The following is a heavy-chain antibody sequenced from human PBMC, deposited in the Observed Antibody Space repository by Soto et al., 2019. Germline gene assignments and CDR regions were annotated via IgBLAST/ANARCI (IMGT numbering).Heavy chain of an antibody. V-gene: IGHV4-34*01. J-gene: IGHJ6*03. D-gene: IGHD2-15*01. Sequence: QVQLQQWGAGLLKPSETLSLTCAVYGGSFGFYYWSWIRQSPGRGLEWIGEINHSGRANYNPSLKSRVTISLDASKIQFSLKLMSVTAADTAIYYWARGKVVDATFSKYHYMDVWGKGTTVTVSS. CDR1: GGSFGFYY. CDR3: ARGKVVDATFSKYHYMDV. CDR2: INHSGRA.